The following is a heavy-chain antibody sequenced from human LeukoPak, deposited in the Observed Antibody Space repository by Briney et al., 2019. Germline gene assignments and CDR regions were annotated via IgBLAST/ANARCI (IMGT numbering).Heavy chain of an antibody. Sequence: GGSLRLSCAASGFTFSSYAMNWVRQAPGKGLEWVSGISGSGGNIYCADSVKGRFTISRDNSKNTLYLQMNSLRAEDTAVYYCAKAGAGPLNWFDPWGQGTLVTVSS. CDR3: AKAGAGPLNWFDP. CDR2: ISGSGGNI. J-gene: IGHJ5*02. D-gene: IGHD6-13*01. V-gene: IGHV3-23*01. CDR1: GFTFSSYA.